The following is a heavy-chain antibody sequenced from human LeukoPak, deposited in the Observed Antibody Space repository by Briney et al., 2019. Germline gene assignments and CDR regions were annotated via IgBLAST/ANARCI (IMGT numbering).Heavy chain of an antibody. D-gene: IGHD3-10*01. V-gene: IGHV3-23*01. CDR3: AKDRARNYGSGSYFDF. CDR2: ISGTGGST. CDR1: GFTVSSNY. J-gene: IGHJ4*02. Sequence: PGGSLRLSCAASGFTVSSNYMSWVRQAPGKGLEWVSFISGTGGSTYYADSVRGRFTISRDNSKNTLFLQMNSLRAEDTAVYYCAKDRARNYGSGSYFDFWGQGTLVVVSS.